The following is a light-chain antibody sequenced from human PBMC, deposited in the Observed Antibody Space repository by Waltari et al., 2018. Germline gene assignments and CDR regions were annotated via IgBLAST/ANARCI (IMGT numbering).Light chain of an antibody. CDR3: SSYTSSSTSV. J-gene: IGLJ1*01. CDR2: DVS. CDR1: SRYDGVYNY. Sequence: QSALTQPASVSGAPGQSNPISCTGTSRYDGVYNYVSWYQQHPGNAPKLMIYDVSKRPSGVSNRFSGSKSGNTASLTISGLQAEDEADYYCSSYTSSSTSVFGTGTKVTVL. V-gene: IGLV2-14*01.